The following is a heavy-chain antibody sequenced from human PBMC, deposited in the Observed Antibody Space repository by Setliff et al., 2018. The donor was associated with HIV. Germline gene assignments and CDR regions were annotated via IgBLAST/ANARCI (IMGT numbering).Heavy chain of an antibody. D-gene: IGHD4-17*01. J-gene: IGHJ4*02. CDR1: GFTFSTFA. CDR2: ITYDGSRT. Sequence: GGSLRLSCVASGFTFSTFAMHWVRQAPGKGPEWVSVITYDGSRTYYADSVKGRFTISRDNSKNTLYLQMNSLRVEDTAIYYCTQGVQRLRPYYFDSWGQGTLVTVSS. V-gene: IGHV3-30*07. CDR3: TQGVQRLRPYYFDS.